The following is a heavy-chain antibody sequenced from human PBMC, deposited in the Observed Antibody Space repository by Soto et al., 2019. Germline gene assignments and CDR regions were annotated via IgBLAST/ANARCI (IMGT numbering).Heavy chain of an antibody. D-gene: IGHD2-15*01. Sequence: PGGSLRLSCAASGFTFSSYGMHWVRQAPGKGLEWVAVIWYDGSNKYYADSVKGRFTISRDNSKDTLYLQMNSLRAEDTAVSYRGSGYGGGGTCYYYGMDDGGLETMLTVSS. CDR3: GSGYGGGGTCYYYGMDD. CDR1: GFTFSSYG. CDR2: IWYDGSNK. V-gene: IGHV3-33*01. J-gene: IGHJ6*02.